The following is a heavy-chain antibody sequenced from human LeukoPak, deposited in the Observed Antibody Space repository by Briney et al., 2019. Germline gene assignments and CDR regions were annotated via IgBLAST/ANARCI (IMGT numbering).Heavy chain of an antibody. V-gene: IGHV3-23*01. CDR3: ANSVPLYYYGMDV. CDR2: ISGSGGST. CDR1: GYTFSSYA. D-gene: IGHD3-10*01. J-gene: IGHJ6*02. Sequence: GGSLRLSCAASGYTFSSYAMSWVRQAPGKGLEWVSAISGSGGSTYYADSVKGRFTISRDNSKNTLYLQMNSLRAEDTAVYYCANSVPLYYYGMDVWGQGTTVTVSS.